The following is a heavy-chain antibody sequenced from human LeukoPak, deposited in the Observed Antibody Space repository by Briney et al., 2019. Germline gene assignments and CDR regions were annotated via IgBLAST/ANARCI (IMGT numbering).Heavy chain of an antibody. CDR1: GYTFATYG. D-gene: IGHD6-13*01. V-gene: IGHV1-18*01. CDR3: ARDYSSNSYYYYGMDV. J-gene: IGHJ6*02. CDR2: TSADKGNT. Sequence: ASVKLSCKASGYTFATYGISWVRQPPAQGLEWMGWTSADKGNTSFARNLQDRVTMTTDTSTNTAYMELRSLRSDDTAVYYCARDYSSNSYYYYGMDVWGQGTTVTVSS.